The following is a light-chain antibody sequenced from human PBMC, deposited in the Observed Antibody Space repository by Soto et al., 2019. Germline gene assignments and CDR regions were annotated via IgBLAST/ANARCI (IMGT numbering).Light chain of an antibody. V-gene: IGKV1-5*03. CDR2: KAS. J-gene: IGKJ1*01. CDR1: QSISSW. CDR3: QQYNSYWT. Sequence: DIQMTQSPSTLSASVGDRVTITCRASQSISSWLAWYQQKPGKAPKLLIYKASSLESGVPSRFSGSGSWPEFTLTISSLQPDDFATYYCQQYNSYWTFGQGTKVEIK.